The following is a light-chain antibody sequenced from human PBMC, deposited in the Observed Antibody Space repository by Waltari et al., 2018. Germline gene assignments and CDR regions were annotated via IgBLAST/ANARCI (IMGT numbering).Light chain of an antibody. V-gene: IGLV3-21*03. J-gene: IGLJ3*02. CDR1: NIGGKS. CDR2: DDS. CDR3: QVWDSSSDRGV. Sequence: SYVLTQPPSVSVAPGKTARITFGGHNIGGKSVHWYQQKPGQAHVLVVYDDSDRPSGIPERFSGSNSGNTATLTISRVEAGDEADYYCQVWDSSSDRGVFGGGTKLTVL.